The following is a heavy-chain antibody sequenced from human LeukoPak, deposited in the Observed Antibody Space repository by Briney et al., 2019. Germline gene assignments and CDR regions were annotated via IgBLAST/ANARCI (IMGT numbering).Heavy chain of an antibody. CDR3: ARGLNSGSYLYYFDY. Sequence: ASVKVSCKASGYTFTSYGISWVRQAPGQGLEWMGRISAYNGNTNYAQKLQGRVTTTTDTSTSTAYMELRSLRSDDTAVYYCARGLNSGSYLYYFDYWGQGTLVTVSS. CDR1: GYTFTSYG. J-gene: IGHJ4*02. CDR2: ISAYNGNT. D-gene: IGHD1-26*01. V-gene: IGHV1-18*01.